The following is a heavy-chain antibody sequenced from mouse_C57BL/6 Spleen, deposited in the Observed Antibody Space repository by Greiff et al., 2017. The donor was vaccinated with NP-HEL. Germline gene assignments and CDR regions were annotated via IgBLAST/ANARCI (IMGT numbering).Heavy chain of an antibody. CDR1: GFTFSNYW. J-gene: IGHJ4*01. CDR3: TRITPHYAMDY. Sequence: EVMLVESGGGLVQPGGSMKLSCVASGFTFSNYWMNWVRQSPEKGLEWVAQIRLKSDNYATHYAESVKGRFTISRDDSKSSVYLQMNNLRAEDTGIYYCTRITPHYAMDYWGQGTSVTVSS. CDR2: IRLKSDNYAT. V-gene: IGHV6-3*01. D-gene: IGHD1-1*01.